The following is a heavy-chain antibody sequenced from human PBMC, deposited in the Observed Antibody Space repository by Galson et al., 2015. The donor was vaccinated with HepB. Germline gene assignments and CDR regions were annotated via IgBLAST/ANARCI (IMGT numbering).Heavy chain of an antibody. V-gene: IGHV1-2*02. D-gene: IGHD1-7*01. J-gene: IGHJ6*02. Sequence: SVEVSCKASGYTFTGYYMHWVRQAPGQGLEWMGWINPNSGGTNYAQKFQGRVTMTRDTSISTAYMELSRLRSDDTAVYYCARVERYNWNYRDYYYGMDVWGQGTTVTVSS. CDR2: INPNSGGT. CDR3: ARVERYNWNYRDYYYGMDV. CDR1: GYTFTGYY.